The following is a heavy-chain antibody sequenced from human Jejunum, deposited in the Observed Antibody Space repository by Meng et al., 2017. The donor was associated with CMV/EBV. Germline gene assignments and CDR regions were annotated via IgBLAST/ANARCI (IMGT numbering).Heavy chain of an antibody. D-gene: IGHD3-16*02. CDR1: GFAFSSTV. Sequence: EVQVLESXXXXVXXGGXLRLSCAASGFAFSSTVMGWVRQGPGKGLEWVSAISGTDDSTYYADSVRGRFTISRDTSKNTLYLQMNTLRAEDTAVYYCAKGSGSRSYRFNFWGQGTLVTVSS. CDR3: AKGSGSRSYRFNF. V-gene: IGHV3-23*01. J-gene: IGHJ4*02. CDR2: ISGTDDST.